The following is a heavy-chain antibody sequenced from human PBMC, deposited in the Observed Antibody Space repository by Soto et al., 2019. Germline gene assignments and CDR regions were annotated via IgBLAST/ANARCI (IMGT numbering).Heavy chain of an antibody. CDR3: ARGHYYYRMDV. V-gene: IGHV4-30-2*01. Sequence: SETLSLTCTVSNGSVSSGTYSWSWVRQPPGKGLEWIGYIYYSGTTYYTPSLKSRLTMSMDRANDHFSLNLTSVTAADTAVYFCARGHYYYRMDVWGQGITVTVYS. CDR1: NGSVSSGTYS. CDR2: IYYSGTT. J-gene: IGHJ6*02.